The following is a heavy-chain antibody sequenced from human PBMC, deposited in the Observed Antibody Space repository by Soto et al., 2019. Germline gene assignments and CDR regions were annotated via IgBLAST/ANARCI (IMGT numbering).Heavy chain of an antibody. CDR1: GGSISSGGYY. CDR3: ARGVTMVRGVIHTPYFDY. J-gene: IGHJ4*02. Sequence: QVQLQESGPGLVKPSQTLSLTCTVSGGSISSGGYYWSWIRQHPGKGLEWTGYIYYSGSTYYNPSLKSRVTRSVDTSKNQFSLKLSSVTAADTAVYYCARGVTMVRGVIHTPYFDYWGQGTLVTVSS. V-gene: IGHV4-31*03. CDR2: IYYSGST. D-gene: IGHD3-10*01.